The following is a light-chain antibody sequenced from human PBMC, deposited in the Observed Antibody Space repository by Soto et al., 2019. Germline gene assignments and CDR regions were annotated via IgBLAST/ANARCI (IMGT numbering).Light chain of an antibody. CDR1: SSNVGAGYD. Sequence: QAVVTQPPSVSGAPGQRVTISCTGSSSNVGAGYDVHWYQQLPGTAPKLLIYRNINRPSGVPDRFSGSKSGTSASLAITGLQAEDEADYYCQSFDSSLNDWMFGGGTKVTVL. J-gene: IGLJ3*02. V-gene: IGLV1-40*01. CDR2: RNI. CDR3: QSFDSSLNDWM.